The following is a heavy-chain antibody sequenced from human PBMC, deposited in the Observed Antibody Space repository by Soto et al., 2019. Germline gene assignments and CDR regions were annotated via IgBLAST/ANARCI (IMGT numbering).Heavy chain of an antibody. J-gene: IGHJ3*02. CDR1: GFTFSSYA. CDR3: ARAGYLRGSYRHDAFDI. V-gene: IGHV3-30-3*01. CDR2: ISYDGSNK. Sequence: GGSLRLSCAASGFTFSSYAMHWVRQAPGRGLEWAAVISYDGSNKYYANSVKGRFTISRDNSKNTLYLQMNSLRAEDTAVYYCARAGYLRGSYRHDAFDIWGQGTMVTVSS. D-gene: IGHD1-26*01.